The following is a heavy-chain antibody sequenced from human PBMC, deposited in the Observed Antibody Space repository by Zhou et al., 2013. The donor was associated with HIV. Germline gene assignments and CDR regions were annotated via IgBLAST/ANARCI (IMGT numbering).Heavy chain of an antibody. Sequence: QVQLQESGPGLVKSSETLSLTCSVSGGSISSHYWSWIRQPPGKGLEWIGSMYYSGSTYYNPSLKSRVTISIDTSKNQFSLKLRSVTAADTAVYNCARQWGVSGSYDAFDIWGQGTMVTVSS. CDR2: MYYSGST. V-gene: IGHV4-59*08. CDR3: ARQWGVSGSYDAFDI. J-gene: IGHJ3*02. D-gene: IGHD1-26*01. CDR1: GGSISSHY.